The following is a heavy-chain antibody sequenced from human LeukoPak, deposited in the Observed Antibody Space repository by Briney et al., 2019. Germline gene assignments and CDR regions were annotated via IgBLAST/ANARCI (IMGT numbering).Heavy chain of an antibody. V-gene: IGHV3-48*03. D-gene: IGHD5-18*01. Sequence: GGSLRLSCAASGFTFSSYEMNWVRQAPGKGLEWVSYISSSGDTIYDADSVKGRFTISRGNAKNSLYLQMSSLRVEDTAVYYCARGRRGYSEEYWGQGTLVTVSS. CDR1: GFTFSSYE. J-gene: IGHJ4*02. CDR3: ARGRRGYSEEY. CDR2: ISSSGDTI.